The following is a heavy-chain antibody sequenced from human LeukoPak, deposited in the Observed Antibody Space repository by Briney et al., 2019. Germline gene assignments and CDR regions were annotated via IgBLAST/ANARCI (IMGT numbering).Heavy chain of an antibody. J-gene: IGHJ6*02. D-gene: IGHD7-27*01. CDR3: ATVYRLGIYYGMDV. V-gene: IGHV1-24*01. CDR1: GYTLTELS. CDR2: FDPDDGET. Sequence: ASVKVSCKVSGYTLTELSMHWVRQAPGKGLEWMGGFDPDDGETIYAQKFQGRVTMTEDTSTDTAYMELSSLRSEDTAVYYCATVYRLGIYYGMDVWGQGTTVTVSS.